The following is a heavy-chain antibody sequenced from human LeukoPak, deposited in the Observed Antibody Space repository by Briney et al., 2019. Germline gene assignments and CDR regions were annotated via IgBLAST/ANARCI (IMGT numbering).Heavy chain of an antibody. CDR3: ARRRFSYGDNDAFDI. D-gene: IGHD5-18*01. Sequence: SETLSLTCTISRGSLSSYCWSWIRQSPGKGPEWMGYIYYSGGTNYNPSLESRVTISVDRSTNQFSLKVRSVTAADTAVYYCARRRFSYGDNDAFDIWGQGTMVTVSS. CDR1: RGSLSSYC. J-gene: IGHJ3*02. CDR2: IYYSGGT. V-gene: IGHV4-59*08.